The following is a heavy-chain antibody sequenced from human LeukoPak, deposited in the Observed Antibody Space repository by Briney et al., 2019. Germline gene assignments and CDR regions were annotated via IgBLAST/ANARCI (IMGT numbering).Heavy chain of an antibody. CDR1: GYSISSYYY. J-gene: IGHJ4*02. D-gene: IGHD4-17*01. CDR2: VDPSGST. CDR3: ATVGASHYGDWYFAY. V-gene: IGHV4-38-2*01. Sequence: PSETLSLTCAVSGYSISSYYYWGWIRQPPGKGLEWIGNVDPSGSTYYNPSLKSRATIALDTSKKQSSLKLTSVTAADTAVYYCATVGASHYGDWYFAYWGQGTLVTVSS.